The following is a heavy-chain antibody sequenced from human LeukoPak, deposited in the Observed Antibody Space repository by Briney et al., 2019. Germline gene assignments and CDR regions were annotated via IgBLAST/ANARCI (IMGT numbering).Heavy chain of an antibody. D-gene: IGHD3-10*01. CDR3: ARESPQLLWFGELFSYFDY. Sequence: GGSLRLSCAASGFTVSSNYMSWVRQAPGKGLEWVSSISSSSSYIYYADSVKGRFTISRDNAKNSLYLQMNSLRAEDTAVYYCARESPQLLWFGELFSYFDYWGQGTLVTVSS. J-gene: IGHJ4*02. V-gene: IGHV3-21*01. CDR1: GFTVSSNY. CDR2: ISSSSSYI.